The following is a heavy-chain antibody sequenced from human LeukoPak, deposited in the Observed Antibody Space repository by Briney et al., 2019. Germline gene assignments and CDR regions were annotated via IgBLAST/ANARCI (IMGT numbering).Heavy chain of an antibody. CDR2: IYYTGST. CDR3: ARAKGVN. V-gene: IGHV4-39*07. J-gene: IGHJ4*02. Sequence: SETLSLTCTVSGGSISISNYYWGWIRQPPGKGLEWIGSIYYTGSTYYNPSLKSRVTISVDTSKNQFSLKLSSVTAADTAVYYCARAKGVNWGQGTLVTVSS. CDR1: GGSISISNYY. D-gene: IGHD4-23*01.